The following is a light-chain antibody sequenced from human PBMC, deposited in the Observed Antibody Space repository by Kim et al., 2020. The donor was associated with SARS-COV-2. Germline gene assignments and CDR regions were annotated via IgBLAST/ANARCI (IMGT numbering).Light chain of an antibody. CDR3: CSYAGSPWV. Sequence: PGQSVTISCTGTSSDVGGYEYVSWYQQHPGKAPNLMISEVIKRPSGVPDRFSGSKSGNTASLTISGLQAEDEADYYCCSYAGSPWVFGGGTQLTVL. CDR2: EVI. J-gene: IGLJ3*02. V-gene: IGLV2-11*03. CDR1: SSDVGGYEY.